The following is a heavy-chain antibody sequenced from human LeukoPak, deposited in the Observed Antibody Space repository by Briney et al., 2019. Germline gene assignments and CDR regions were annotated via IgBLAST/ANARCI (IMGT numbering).Heavy chain of an antibody. Sequence: GGSLRLSRAASGFTFSSYGMDWVRQAPGKGPEWVAVIWDDGSNKYYAESVKGRFTISRDISKNMLYLQMNSLRVEDTAVYYCARERGGQDWDFDLWGRGTLVTVSS. J-gene: IGHJ2*01. CDR1: GFTFSSYG. D-gene: IGHD3-10*01. V-gene: IGHV3-33*08. CDR2: IWDDGSNK. CDR3: ARERGGQDWDFDL.